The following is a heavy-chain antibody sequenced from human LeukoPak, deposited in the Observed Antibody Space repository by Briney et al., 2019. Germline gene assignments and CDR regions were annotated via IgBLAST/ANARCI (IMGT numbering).Heavy chain of an antibody. CDR3: ARLKKAASAGWYFDL. V-gene: IGHV4-39*01. D-gene: IGHD6-13*01. J-gene: IGHJ2*01. Sequence: SETLSLTCTVSAGSINSSSYYWGWIRQPPGKGLEWIGSTYYGGSTYYNPSLTSRVTISVDTSKNQFSLKLTSVTAADTAVYYCARLKKAASAGWYFDLWGRGTLVTVSS. CDR2: TYYGGST. CDR1: AGSINSSSYY.